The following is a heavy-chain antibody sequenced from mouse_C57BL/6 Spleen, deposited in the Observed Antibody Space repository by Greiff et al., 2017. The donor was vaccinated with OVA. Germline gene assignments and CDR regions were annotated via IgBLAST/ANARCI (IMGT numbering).Heavy chain of an antibody. D-gene: IGHD2-1*01. CDR2: IWWDDEK. CDR1: GFSLSTFGMG. J-gene: IGHJ3*01. CDR3: ARAYGNYVWFAY. Sequence: QVQLKESGPGILQPSQTLSLPCSFSGFSLSTFGMGVGWIRQPSGQGLEWLAHIWWDDEKYYNLALKSRLTISKDTSNNQVFLKIANLNTADTATYYCARAYGNYVWFAYWGQGTLVTVSA. V-gene: IGHV8-8*01.